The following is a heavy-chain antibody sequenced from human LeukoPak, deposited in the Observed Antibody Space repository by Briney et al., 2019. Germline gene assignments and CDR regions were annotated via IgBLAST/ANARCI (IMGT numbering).Heavy chain of an antibody. V-gene: IGHV3-23*01. CDR2: ISDSGGST. D-gene: IGHD3-9*01. CDR1: GFTVSSNY. CDR3: AKVSESNYDFLTGYYTPYYFDY. Sequence: GGSLRLSCAASGFTVSSNYMSRVRQAPGKGLEWVSGISDSGGSTYYADSVKGRFTISRDNSKNMLYLQMNSLRAEDTAVYYCAKVSESNYDFLTGYYTPYYFDYWGQGTLVTVSS. J-gene: IGHJ4*02.